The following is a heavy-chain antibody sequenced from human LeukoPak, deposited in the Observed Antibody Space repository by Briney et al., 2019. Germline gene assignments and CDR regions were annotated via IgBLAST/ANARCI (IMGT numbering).Heavy chain of an antibody. J-gene: IGHJ4*02. CDR1: GFTFTFYW. Sequence: PGGSVRLSCAASGFTFTFYWMSWVRQAPGKGLEWVAHIKQDGSEKYYVASVKGRFTISRDNSKNSLYLQINSLRAEDTAFYFCARHSNKYDFDSSGHYRSFDYWGQGTLVSVSS. CDR3: ARHSNKYDFDSSGHYRSFDY. D-gene: IGHD3-22*01. V-gene: IGHV3-7*01. CDR2: IKQDGSEK.